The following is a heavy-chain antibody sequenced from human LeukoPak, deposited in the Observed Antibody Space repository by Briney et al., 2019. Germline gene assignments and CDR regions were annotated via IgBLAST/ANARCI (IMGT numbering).Heavy chain of an antibody. V-gene: IGHV3-33*01. J-gene: IGHJ2*01. CDR1: GFSFSNYG. CDR2: LSFDESQE. CDR3: TRGEEGWYFDV. Sequence: PGGSLRLSCVASGFSFSNYGMHWVRQAPGRGLEWLGVLSFDESQEYYAESVKGRFTISRDNSRKTVYLQMNSLRGDDTGVYHCTRGEEGWYFDVWGRGTMVTVSS.